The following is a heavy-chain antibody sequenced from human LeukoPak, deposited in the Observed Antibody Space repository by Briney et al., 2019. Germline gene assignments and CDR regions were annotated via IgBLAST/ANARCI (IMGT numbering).Heavy chain of an antibody. V-gene: IGHV1-3*01. CDR1: GYTFTSYA. Sequence: VXCKASGYTFTSYAMHWVRQAPGQRREWMGWINAGNGNTKYSQKFQGRVTITRDTSTSTAYMELSSLRSEDTAVYYCAREVGDGDLYFDYWGQGTLVTVSS. CDR2: INAGNGNT. CDR3: AREVGDGDLYFDY. J-gene: IGHJ4*02. D-gene: IGHD4-17*01.